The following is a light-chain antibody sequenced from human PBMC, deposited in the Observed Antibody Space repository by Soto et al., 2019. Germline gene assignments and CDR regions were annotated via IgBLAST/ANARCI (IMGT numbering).Light chain of an antibody. Sequence: QSALTQPPSASGSPGQSVTISCTGTSSDVGGYNYVSWYQQHPGKAPKLMIYEVSKRPSGVPARFSGSKSGNTASLTVSGLQAEDEADYYCSSYAGSNTREVFGGGTKLTVL. CDR1: SSDVGGYNY. J-gene: IGLJ2*01. CDR2: EVS. V-gene: IGLV2-8*01. CDR3: SSYAGSNTREV.